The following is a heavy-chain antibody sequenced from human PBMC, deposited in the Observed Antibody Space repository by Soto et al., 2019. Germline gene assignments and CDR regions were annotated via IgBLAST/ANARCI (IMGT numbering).Heavy chain of an antibody. V-gene: IGHV4-30-4*01. Sequence: PSETLSLTCTVSGGSISSGDYYWSWIRQPPGKGLEWIGYIYYSGSTYYNPSLKSRVTISVDTSKNQFSLKLSSVTAADTAVYYCARAELGRTYYYYYYGMDVWGQGTTVTV. D-gene: IGHD1-1*01. J-gene: IGHJ6*02. CDR3: ARAELGRTYYYYYYGMDV. CDR2: IYYSGST. CDR1: GGSISSGDYY.